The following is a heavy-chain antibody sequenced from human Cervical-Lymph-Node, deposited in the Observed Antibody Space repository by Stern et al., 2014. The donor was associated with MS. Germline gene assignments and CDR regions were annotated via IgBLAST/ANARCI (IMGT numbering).Heavy chain of an antibody. CDR1: GYTFTGYY. Sequence: QVQLVQSGAELKKPGASVKVSCKASGYTFTGYYIHWVRQAPGQGLEWMGRINPNSGGTNYAQKFQGRVTMTRDTSISTAYMELNRLTSNDTAVYYCARSLMTTLTTRFAFDIWGQGTMVTVSS. CDR3: ARSLMTTLTTRFAFDI. J-gene: IGHJ3*02. CDR2: INPNSGGT. V-gene: IGHV1-2*06. D-gene: IGHD4-11*01.